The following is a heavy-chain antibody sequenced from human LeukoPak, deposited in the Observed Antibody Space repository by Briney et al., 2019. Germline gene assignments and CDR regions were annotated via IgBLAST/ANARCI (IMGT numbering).Heavy chain of an antibody. Sequence: GGSLRLACAASGFTFSSYSMNWVRQAPGKGLEWVAVISYDGSNKYYADSVKGRFTISRDNSKNTLYLQMNSLRAEDTAVYYCARDRFGGYQPPYYYYGMDVWGQGTTVTVSS. CDR3: ARDRFGGYQPPYYYYGMDV. CDR2: ISYDGSNK. J-gene: IGHJ6*02. CDR1: GFTFSSYS. V-gene: IGHV3-30*03. D-gene: IGHD3-16*01.